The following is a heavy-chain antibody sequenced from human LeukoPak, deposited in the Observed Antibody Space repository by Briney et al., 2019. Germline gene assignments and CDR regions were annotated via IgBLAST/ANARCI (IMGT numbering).Heavy chain of an antibody. Sequence: GGSLRLSCAVSGFTVNSNYMSWVRQAPGQGLEWVSVISSGGTPNYADSVKGRFTISRDTSKSTLYLQMNGLRAEGTAVYYCARGGDIAGGTRSPFDIWGQGTLVTVSS. CDR1: GFTVNSNY. V-gene: IGHV3-53*01. J-gene: IGHJ3*02. CDR2: ISSGGTP. D-gene: IGHD1-26*01. CDR3: ARGGDIAGGTRSPFDI.